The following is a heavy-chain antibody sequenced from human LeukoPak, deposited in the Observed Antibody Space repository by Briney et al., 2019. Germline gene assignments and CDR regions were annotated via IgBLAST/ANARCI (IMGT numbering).Heavy chain of an antibody. V-gene: IGHV1-8*02. D-gene: IGHD3-10*01. CDR1: GGTFSSYA. CDR3: ARMDYYGSGNPNWFDP. J-gene: IGHJ5*02. Sequence: ASVKVSCKASGGTFSSYAISWVRQAPGQGLEWMGWMNPSSGNTGYAQKFRGRVTMTRNTSISTAYMELSSLRSEDTAVYFCARMDYYGSGNPNWFDPWGQGTLVTVSS. CDR2: MNPSSGNT.